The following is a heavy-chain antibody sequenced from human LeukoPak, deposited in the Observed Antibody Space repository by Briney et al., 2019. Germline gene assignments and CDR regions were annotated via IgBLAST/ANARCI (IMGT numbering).Heavy chain of an antibody. J-gene: IGHJ3*02. Sequence: GGSLRLSCAASGFIFDDHGVHWVRQAPGKGLEWVSGISWSSGIIGYADSVKGRFTISRDNAKNSLDLQMESLRAEDTAVYYCAKDTGSPADAITMEDNAFDIWGQGTMVTVSS. CDR2: ISWSSGII. CDR1: GFIFDDHG. D-gene: IGHD3-3*01. V-gene: IGHV3-9*01. CDR3: AKDTGSPADAITMEDNAFDI.